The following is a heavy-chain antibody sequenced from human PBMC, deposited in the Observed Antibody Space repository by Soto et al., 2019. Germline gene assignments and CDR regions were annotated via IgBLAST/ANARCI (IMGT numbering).Heavy chain of an antibody. CDR2: IKSRANGGTT. D-gene: IGHD3-10*01. Sequence: QLVESGGGLVEPGGSLRLSCAASGFSFTDAWMAWVRQVPGKGLEWVGRIKSRANGGTTDFPAPVKGRFSISRDDSTTALYRQMTRLQTEDTGVYHCATDLGHMSLPIFSWGGRGTLVTVSS. J-gene: IGHJ4*02. CDR1: GFSFTDAW. V-gene: IGHV3-15*01. CDR3: ATDLGHMSLPIFSW.